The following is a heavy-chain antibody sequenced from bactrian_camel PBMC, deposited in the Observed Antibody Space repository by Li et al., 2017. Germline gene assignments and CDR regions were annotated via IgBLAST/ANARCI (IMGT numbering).Heavy chain of an antibody. CDR2: IYTGGSTA. CDR1: GFTFSSYY. J-gene: IGHJ4*01. D-gene: IGHD4*01. V-gene: IGHV3-2*01. CDR3: AKDGDYSDSYNS. Sequence: HVQLVESGGGLVQPGGSPRLSCAASGFTFSSYYMTWVRQAPGKGLEWVSSIYTGGSTAYYADSVKGRFTISRDNAKNTLYLQLNSLKTEDTAMYYCAKDGDYSDSYNSWGQGTQVTVS.